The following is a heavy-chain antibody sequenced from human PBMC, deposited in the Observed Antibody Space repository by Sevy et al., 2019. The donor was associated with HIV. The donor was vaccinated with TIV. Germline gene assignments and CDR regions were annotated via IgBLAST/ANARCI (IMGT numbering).Heavy chain of an antibody. D-gene: IGHD4-17*01. CDR2: IVVGSGNT. J-gene: IGHJ6*02. CDR3: AADPVTTSYYYGIDV. Sequence: ASVKVSCKASGFTFTSSAVQWVRQARGQRLEWIGWIVVGSGNTNYAQKFQERVTITRDMSTSTAYMELSSLRSEDTAVYYCAADPVTTSYYYGIDVWGQGTTVTVSS. V-gene: IGHV1-58*01. CDR1: GFTFTSSA.